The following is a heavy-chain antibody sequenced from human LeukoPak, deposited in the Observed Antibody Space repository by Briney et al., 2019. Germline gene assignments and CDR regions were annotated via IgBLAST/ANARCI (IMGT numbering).Heavy chain of an antibody. CDR2: IYSGGST. CDR3: AKDRFYYYDSSGYWSVLDY. D-gene: IGHD3-22*01. J-gene: IGHJ4*02. V-gene: IGHV3-66*01. Sequence: GGSLRLSCAVSGFTVSTYYMSWVRQVPGKGLEWVSVIYSGGSTYYADSVKGRFTISRDNTKNTLYLQMNSLRAEDTAVYYCAKDRFYYYDSSGYWSVLDYWGQGTLVTVSS. CDR1: GFTVSTYY.